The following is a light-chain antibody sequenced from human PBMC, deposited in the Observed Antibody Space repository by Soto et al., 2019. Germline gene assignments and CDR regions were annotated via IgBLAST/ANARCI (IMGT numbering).Light chain of an antibody. CDR1: TGAVTSGYY. V-gene: IGLV7-43*01. CDR3: LLYYGGVYV. CDR2: STS. J-gene: IGLJ1*01. Sequence: QAVATQEPSLTVSPGGTVTLTCASSTGAVTSGYYPNWFQQKPGQAPRSLIYSTSNTHSWTPARFSGSLLGGKAALTLSGVQPEDEAHYDCLLYYGGVYVFGTGTKVTVL.